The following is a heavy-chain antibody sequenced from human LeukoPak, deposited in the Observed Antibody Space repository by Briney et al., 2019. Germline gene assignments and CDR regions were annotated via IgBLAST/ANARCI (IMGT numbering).Heavy chain of an antibody. J-gene: IGHJ5*02. D-gene: IGHD3-22*01. CDR1: GGTFSSYA. CDR2: IIPIFGTA. V-gene: IGHV1-69*13. CDR3: ARDGYNGSSGYYL. Sequence: SVKVSCKASGGTFSSYAISWVRQAPGQGLEWMGGIIPIFGTANYAQKFQGRVTITADESTSTAYTELSSLRSEDTAVYYCARDGYNGSSGYYLWGQGTLVTVSS.